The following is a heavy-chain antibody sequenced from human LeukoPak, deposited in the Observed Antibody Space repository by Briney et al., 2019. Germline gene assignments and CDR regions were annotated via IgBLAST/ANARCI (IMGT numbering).Heavy chain of an antibody. CDR2: MYSYGST. CDR3: AREARYYCDSSGREAFDI. V-gene: IGHV4-61*01. J-gene: IGHJ3*02. Sequence: SETLSLTCTVFGGSVSSGSYYWTWIRQPPGKGLEWIAYMYSYGSTSYNPSLKSRVTISVDTSKNQFSLKLNSVTAADTAVYYCAREARYYCDSSGREAFDIWGQGTMVTVSS. CDR1: GGSVSSGSYY. D-gene: IGHD3-22*01.